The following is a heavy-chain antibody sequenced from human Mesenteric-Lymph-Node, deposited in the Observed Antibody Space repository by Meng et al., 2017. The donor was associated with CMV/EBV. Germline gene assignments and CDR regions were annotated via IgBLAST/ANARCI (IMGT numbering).Heavy chain of an antibody. CDR1: GFTFSSYW. CDR2: IKQDGSEK. J-gene: IGHJ2*01. D-gene: IGHD2-2*02. Sequence: GGSLRLSCAASGFTFSSYWMSWVRQAPGKGLEWVANIKQDGSEKYYVDPVKGRFTISRDNAKNSLYLQMNSLRAEDTAVYYCARDWYCSSTSCYTYWYFDLWGRGTLVTVSS. CDR3: ARDWYCSSTSCYTYWYFDL. V-gene: IGHV3-7*01.